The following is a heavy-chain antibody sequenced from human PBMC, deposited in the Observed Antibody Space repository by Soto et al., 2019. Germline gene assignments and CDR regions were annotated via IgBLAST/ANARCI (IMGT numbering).Heavy chain of an antibody. CDR3: ARVGVASSGWYSFDY. D-gene: IGHD6-19*01. CDR1: GGSISSSNW. CDR2: IYHSGST. J-gene: IGHJ4*02. V-gene: IGHV4-4*02. Sequence: SETLSLTCAVSGGSISSSNWWSWVRQPPGKGLEWIGEIYHSGSTNYNPSLKSRVTISVDKSKNQFSLKLSSVTAADTAVYYCARVGVASSGWYSFDYWGQGTLVTVSS.